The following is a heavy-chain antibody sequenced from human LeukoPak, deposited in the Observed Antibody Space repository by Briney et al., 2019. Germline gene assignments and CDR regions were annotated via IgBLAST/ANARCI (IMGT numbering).Heavy chain of an antibody. CDR2: IYYSGST. D-gene: IGHD6-19*01. Sequence: SETLSLTCTVSGGSTSSYYWSWIRQPPGKGLEWIGYIYYSGSTNYNPSLKSRVTISVDTSKNQFSLKLSSVTAADTAVYYCASEGIAVAGLDYWGQGTLVTVSS. CDR1: GGSTSSYY. V-gene: IGHV4-59*01. CDR3: ASEGIAVAGLDY. J-gene: IGHJ4*02.